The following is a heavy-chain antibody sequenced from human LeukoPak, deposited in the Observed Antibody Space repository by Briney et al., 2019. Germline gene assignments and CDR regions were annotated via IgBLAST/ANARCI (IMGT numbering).Heavy chain of an antibody. CDR2: ISYDGSNK. CDR3: AKDSPGWELLYGC. V-gene: IGHV3-30-3*01. J-gene: IGHJ4*02. Sequence: GGSLRLSCAASGFTFSSYAMHWVRQAPGKGLEWVAVISYDGSNKYYADSVKGRFTISRDNSKNTLYLQMNSLRAEDTAVYYCAKDSPGWELLYGCWGQGTLVTVSS. CDR1: GFTFSSYA. D-gene: IGHD1-26*01.